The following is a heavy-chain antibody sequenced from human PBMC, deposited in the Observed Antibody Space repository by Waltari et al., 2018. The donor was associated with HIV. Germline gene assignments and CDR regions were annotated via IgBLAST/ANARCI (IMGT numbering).Heavy chain of an antibody. CDR3: ARGFGGSYYYGVDV. V-gene: IGHV1-18*01. J-gene: IGHJ6*02. CDR2: ISGYNANT. D-gene: IGHD3-3*01. Sequence: QVHLVHSGAEVTIPVSSGRGSCRTAGYIFPYYGWSWGRQAHGQGLEWLGWISGYNANTNNAQRLKGRVTLTNDTCTSTAYMALRCLRSDDRAVYYCARGFGGSYYYGVDVWGQGTTVTVS. CDR1: GYIFPYYG.